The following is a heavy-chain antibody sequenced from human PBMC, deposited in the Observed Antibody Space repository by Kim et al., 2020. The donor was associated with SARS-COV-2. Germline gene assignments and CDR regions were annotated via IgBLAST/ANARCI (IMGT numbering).Heavy chain of an antibody. V-gene: IGHV4-34*01. CDR3: AREYRITMVRGVIISFDY. Sequence: KSRVTISVDTSKNQFSLKLSSVTAADTAVYYCAREYRITMVRGVIISFDYWGQGTLVTVSS. J-gene: IGHJ4*02. D-gene: IGHD3-10*01.